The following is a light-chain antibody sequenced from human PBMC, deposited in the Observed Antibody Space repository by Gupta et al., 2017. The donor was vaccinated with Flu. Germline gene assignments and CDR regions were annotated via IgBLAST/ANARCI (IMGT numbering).Light chain of an antibody. CDR3: QQGKSSPPS. CDR1: QGIDSH. J-gene: IGKJ2*01. Sequence: DIQLTHSPNFLSASVGDRVIISCRASQGIDSHLVWYQKKPGKAPKVLIYETSTVQSGAPSRFSGSGSGTXFTLTIXRLQPEDFATYYCQQGKSSPPSFGXGTKLEIK. CDR2: ETS. V-gene: IGKV1-9*01.